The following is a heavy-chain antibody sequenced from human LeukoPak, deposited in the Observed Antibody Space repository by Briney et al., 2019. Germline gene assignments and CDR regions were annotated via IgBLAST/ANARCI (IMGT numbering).Heavy chain of an antibody. Sequence: GGSLRLSCAASGFTFSSYGMHWVRQAPGKGLEWVAFIRYDGSNKYYADSVKGRFTISRDNSKNTLYLQMNSLRAEDTAVYYCARGTATVTGEDYFDYWGQGTLVTVSS. CDR1: GFTFSSYG. D-gene: IGHD4-11*01. CDR3: ARGTATVTGEDYFDY. CDR2: IRYDGSNK. V-gene: IGHV3-30*02. J-gene: IGHJ4*02.